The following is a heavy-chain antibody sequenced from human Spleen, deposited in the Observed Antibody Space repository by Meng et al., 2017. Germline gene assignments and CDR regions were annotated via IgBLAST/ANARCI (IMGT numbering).Heavy chain of an antibody. D-gene: IGHD2-21*01. J-gene: IGHJ4*02. CDR1: GGSFSGYY. Sequence: QVQLHKWGAGLLKPSETLSLTCAVYGGSFSGYYWSWIRQPPGKGLEWIGEINHSGSSNYNPSLKSRVTISVDKPKNQFSLTLSSVTAADTAVYYCTKNDFYCLGYWGQGTLVTVSS. CDR3: TKNDFYCLGY. CDR2: INHSGSS. V-gene: IGHV4-34*01.